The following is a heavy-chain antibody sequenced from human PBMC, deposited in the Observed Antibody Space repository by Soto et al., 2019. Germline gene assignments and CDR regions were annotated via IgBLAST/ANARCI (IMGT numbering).Heavy chain of an antibody. CDR3: AKDLKDTYYDFWSGPVPADGYSSGWYPDY. V-gene: IGHV3-30*18. CDR1: GFTFSSYG. Sequence: HPGGSLRLSCAASGFTFSSYGMHWVRQAPGKGLEWVAVISYDGSNKYYADSVKGRFTISRDNSKNTLYLQMNSLRAEDTAVYYCAKDLKDTYYDFWSGPVPADGYSSGWYPDYWGQGTLVTVSS. D-gene: IGHD3-3*01. J-gene: IGHJ4*02. CDR2: ISYDGSNK.